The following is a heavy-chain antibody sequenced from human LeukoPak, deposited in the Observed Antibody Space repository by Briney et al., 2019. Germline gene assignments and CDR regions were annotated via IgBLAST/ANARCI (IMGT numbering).Heavy chain of an antibody. CDR1: GYTFTGYY. CDR3: ATFAGEHQAPFDY. Sequence: GASVKVSCKTSGYTFTGYYIHWVRQAPGQGLEWMGWINPDSGATICAQKFQGRVTMTRDTSISTAYMELSRLRSDDTAVYYCATFAGEHQAPFDYWGQGTLVTVSS. CDR2: INPDSGAT. D-gene: IGHD1-26*01. J-gene: IGHJ4*02. V-gene: IGHV1-2*02.